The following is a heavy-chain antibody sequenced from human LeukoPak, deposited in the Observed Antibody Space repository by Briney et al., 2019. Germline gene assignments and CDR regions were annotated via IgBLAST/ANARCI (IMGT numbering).Heavy chain of an antibody. CDR2: IYTSGST. V-gene: IGHV4-61*02. J-gene: IGHJ6*03. CDR3: ARGSTAPINMDV. CDR1: GGSISSGSYY. Sequence: SETLSLTCTVSGGSISSGSYYWSWIRQPAGKGLEWIGRIYTSGSTNYNPSLKSRVTISVDTSKNQFSLKLSSVTAADTAVYYCARGSTAPINMDVWGKGTTVTVSS.